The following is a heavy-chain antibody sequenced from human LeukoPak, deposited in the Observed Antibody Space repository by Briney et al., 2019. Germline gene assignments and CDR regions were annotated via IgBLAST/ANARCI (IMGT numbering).Heavy chain of an antibody. Sequence: GGSLRLSCAASGFTFSSYAMSWVRKAPGKGLEWVSAISGSGGSTYYADSVKGRFTISRDNSKNTLYPQMNSLRAEDTAVYYCAKLPFIVVVPAAPGFVDYWGQGTLVTVSS. CDR2: ISGSGGST. D-gene: IGHD2-2*01. J-gene: IGHJ4*02. CDR1: GFTFSSYA. V-gene: IGHV3-23*01. CDR3: AKLPFIVVVPAAPGFVDY.